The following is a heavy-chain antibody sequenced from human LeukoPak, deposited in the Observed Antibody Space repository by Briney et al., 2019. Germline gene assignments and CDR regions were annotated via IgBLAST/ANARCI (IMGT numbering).Heavy chain of an antibody. V-gene: IGHV3-23*01. D-gene: IGHD6-19*01. CDR1: GFTFNNYA. J-gene: IGHJ4*02. Sequence: GGSLRLSCAASGFTFNNYAMSWVRQAPGKGLEWVSAISDNGGDTKYADSVKGRFTISRDNSKNTLYLQMNSLRAEDTAVYYCAKDATPVATVAPLDYWGQGTLVTVSS. CDR3: AKDATPVATVAPLDY. CDR2: ISDNGGDT.